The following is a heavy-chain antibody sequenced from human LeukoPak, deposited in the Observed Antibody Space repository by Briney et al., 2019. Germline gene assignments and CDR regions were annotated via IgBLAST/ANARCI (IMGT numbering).Heavy chain of an antibody. CDR3: ARDRGVRGVLNFDY. D-gene: IGHD3-10*01. V-gene: IGHV1-2*02. J-gene: IGHJ4*02. Sequence: ASVKVSCKASGYTFTDYYMHWVRQAPGQGLEWMGWTNPNSGGTNYAQKFQGRVTMTRDTPISTAQMELSSLRSDDTAVYYCARDRGVRGVLNFDYWGQGTLVTVSS. CDR1: GYTFTDYY. CDR2: TNPNSGGT.